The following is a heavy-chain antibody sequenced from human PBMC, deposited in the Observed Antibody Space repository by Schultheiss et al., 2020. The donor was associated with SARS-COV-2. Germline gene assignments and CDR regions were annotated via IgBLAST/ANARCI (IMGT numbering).Heavy chain of an antibody. V-gene: IGHV4-31*03. J-gene: IGHJ6*02. D-gene: IGHD6-19*01. CDR2: TYYSGNT. Sequence: SQTLSLTCTVSGGSINNGGYYWSWIRQHPRKGLEWIGYTYYSGNTYFNPSLKSRVAISLDTSKNQFSLKLSSVTAADTAVYYCARGSFRPGSGWYHRNNGMDVWGQGTTVTVSS. CDR3: ARGSFRPGSGWYHRNNGMDV. CDR1: GGSINNGGYY.